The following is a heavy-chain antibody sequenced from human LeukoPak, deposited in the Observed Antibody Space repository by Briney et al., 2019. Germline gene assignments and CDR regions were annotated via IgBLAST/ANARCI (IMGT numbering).Heavy chain of an antibody. Sequence: ASVKVSCKASGYTFTSYAMHWVRQAPGQRLEWMGWINAGNGNTKYSQKFQGRVTITRDTSASTAYMELSSLRSEDTAVYYCARDYSSGWPGYYFDYWGQGTLVTVSS. D-gene: IGHD6-19*01. J-gene: IGHJ4*02. CDR3: ARDYSSGWPGYYFDY. V-gene: IGHV1-3*01. CDR1: GYTFTSYA. CDR2: INAGNGNT.